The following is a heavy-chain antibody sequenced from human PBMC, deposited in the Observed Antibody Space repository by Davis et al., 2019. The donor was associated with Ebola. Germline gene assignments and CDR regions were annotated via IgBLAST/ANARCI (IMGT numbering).Heavy chain of an antibody. V-gene: IGHV3-30*03. CDR3: ARGAADYMDV. J-gene: IGHJ6*03. CDR1: GFTFSSYG. D-gene: IGHD6-25*01. Sequence: PGGSLRLSCAASGFTFSSYGMHWVRQAPGKGLEWVAVISYDGSNKYYADSVKGRFTISRDNAKNSLYLQMNSLRDEDTAVYYCARGAADYMDVWGKGTTVTVSS. CDR2: ISYDGSNK.